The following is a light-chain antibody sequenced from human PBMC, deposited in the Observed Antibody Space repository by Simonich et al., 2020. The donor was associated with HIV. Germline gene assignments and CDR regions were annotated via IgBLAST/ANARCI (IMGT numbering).Light chain of an antibody. J-gene: IGLJ2*01. V-gene: IGLV2-23*01. CDR3: CSYADSNTLV. CDR2: EGS. Sequence: QSALTQPASVSGSPGQSITIPCTGTSSDVGSYNLVSWYQQHPGKAPKVMIYEGSKRPSGVSHRFSGSKSGNTASLTISGLQAEDEADYYCCSYADSNTLVFGGGTKLTVL. CDR1: SSDVGSYNL.